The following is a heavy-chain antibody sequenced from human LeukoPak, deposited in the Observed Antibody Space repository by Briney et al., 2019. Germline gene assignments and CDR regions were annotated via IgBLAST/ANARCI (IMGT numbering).Heavy chain of an antibody. J-gene: IGHJ4*02. Sequence: GGSLRLSCVASGFTFSSYEMNWVRQAPGKGLEWVSYISSSGSTIYYADSVKGRFIISRDNSKNTVYLQMNSLSAEDAAVYYCVKDDGWVQYANWGQGTLVTVSS. V-gene: IGHV3-48*03. CDR1: GFTFSSYE. CDR3: VKDDGWVQYAN. CDR2: ISSSGSTI. D-gene: IGHD5-24*01.